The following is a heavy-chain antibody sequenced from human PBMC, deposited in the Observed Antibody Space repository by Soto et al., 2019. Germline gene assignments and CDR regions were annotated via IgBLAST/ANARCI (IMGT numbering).Heavy chain of an antibody. CDR2: ISHSGTS. CDR3: ARVVLTITRGAFDA. D-gene: IGHD3-9*01. CDR1: GGSISSSHW. J-gene: IGHJ3*01. V-gene: IGHV4-4*02. Sequence: QVQLQESGPGLMKPSGTLSLTCAVSGGSISSSHWWTWVRQSPGMGLEYIGEISHSGTSNSNPSLKSRVTLSVDKSKNHFSLTLTSVTAADTAVYYCARVVLTITRGAFDAWGQGTLVIVSS.